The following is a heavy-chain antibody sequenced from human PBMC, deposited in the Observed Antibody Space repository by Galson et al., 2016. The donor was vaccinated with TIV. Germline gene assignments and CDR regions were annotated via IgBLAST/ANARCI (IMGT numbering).Heavy chain of an antibody. CDR1: GFTFSSYP. J-gene: IGHJ4*02. Sequence: SLRLSCAASGFTFSSYPMHWVRQAPGQGLEWVSIISYDESNKYYADFVRGRFTISSDNSKNTLYLQRNSPRPEDTAGYYCAGDGHDFWSGVANTFDYWGQGTLVTVSS. V-gene: IGHV3-30*04. D-gene: IGHD3-3*01. CDR3: AGDGHDFWSGVANTFDY. CDR2: ISYDESNK.